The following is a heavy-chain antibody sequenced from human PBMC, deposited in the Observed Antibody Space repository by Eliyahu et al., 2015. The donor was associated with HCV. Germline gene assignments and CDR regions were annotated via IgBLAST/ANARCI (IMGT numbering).Heavy chain of an antibody. D-gene: IGHD5/OR15-5a*01. CDR3: ATVRASVTHRAEYFQH. CDR2: ILPVFGSS. Sequence: QVQLEQSGAEVKKPGSSVKVSCKASGGTFRTLSINWVRQAPGQGLEWMGRILPVFGSSNYAQEFQGRVSITADESTATAYLELNSLTSDDTAIFYCATVRASVTHRAEYFQHWGQGTLVTVS. J-gene: IGHJ1*01. V-gene: IGHV1-69*01. CDR1: GGTFRTLS.